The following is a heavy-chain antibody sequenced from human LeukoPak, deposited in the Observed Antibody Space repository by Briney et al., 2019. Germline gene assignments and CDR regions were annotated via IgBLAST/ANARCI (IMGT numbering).Heavy chain of an antibody. CDR1: GFTFSDYY. CDR3: ARALYGSGWYRRADRYNWFDP. Sequence: GGSLRLSWAASGFTFSDYYMSWIRQDPGKGLEWVSYISSSGSTIYYADSVKGRFTISRDNAKNSLYLQMNSLRAEDTAVYYCARALYGSGWYRRADRYNWFDPWGQGTLVTVSS. D-gene: IGHD6-19*01. CDR2: ISSSGSTI. J-gene: IGHJ5*02. V-gene: IGHV3-11*04.